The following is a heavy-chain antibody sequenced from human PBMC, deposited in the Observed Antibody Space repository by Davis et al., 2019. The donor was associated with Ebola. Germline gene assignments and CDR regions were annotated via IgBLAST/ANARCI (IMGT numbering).Heavy chain of an antibody. CDR1: GFTFSSYA. V-gene: IGHV3-64*04. J-gene: IGHJ4*02. Sequence: PGGSLRLSCAASGFTFSSYAMHWVRQAPGKGLEYVSAISSNGGSTYYADSVKGRFTISRDNSKNTLYLQMNSLRAEDTAVYYCARELGDEEVATYDYWGQGTLVTVSS. CDR2: ISSNGGST. D-gene: IGHD5-12*01. CDR3: ARELGDEEVATYDY.